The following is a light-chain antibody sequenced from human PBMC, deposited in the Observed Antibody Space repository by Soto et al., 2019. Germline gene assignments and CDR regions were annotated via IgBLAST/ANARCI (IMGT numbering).Light chain of an antibody. J-gene: IGKJ2*01. CDR3: QQYSTLPHT. Sequence: ESVLTQSPGTLSLSPGERATLSCSASQSVTNSFFAWYQQRPGQAPSLLIYGISNRATGIPDRFSGSGSGTDFTLTISRLEPEDFVVYYCQQYSTLPHTFGQGTKLEVK. CDR2: GIS. V-gene: IGKV3-20*01. CDR1: QSVTNSF.